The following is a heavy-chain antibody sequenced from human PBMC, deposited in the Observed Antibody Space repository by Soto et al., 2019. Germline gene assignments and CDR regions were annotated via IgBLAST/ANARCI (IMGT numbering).Heavy chain of an antibody. CDR1: GGSISSDNW. J-gene: IGHJ4*02. Sequence: LSLTCAVSGGSISSDNWWTWVRQPPGKGLEWIGEIYHSGSTNYNPSLKSRVTISVDTSKNQFSLKLSSVTAADTAVYYCARTSRDGYNTYYFDYWGQGTLVTVSS. CDR3: ARTSRDGYNTYYFDY. CDR2: IYHSGST. V-gene: IGHV4-4*02. D-gene: IGHD5-12*01.